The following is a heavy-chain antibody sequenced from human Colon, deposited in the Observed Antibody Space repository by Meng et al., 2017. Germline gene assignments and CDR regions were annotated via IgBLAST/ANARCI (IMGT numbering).Heavy chain of an antibody. CDR1: GFTFSSYA. CDR2: ISYDGSNK. CDR3: ARESYSSSWYGFR. J-gene: IGHJ4*02. D-gene: IGHD6-13*01. Sequence: GESLKISCAAPGFTFSSYAMHWVRQAPGKGLEWVAVISYDGSNKYYADSVKGRFTISRDNSKNTLYLQMNSLRAEDTAVYYCARESYSSSWYGFRWGQGTLVTVSS. V-gene: IGHV3-30*04.